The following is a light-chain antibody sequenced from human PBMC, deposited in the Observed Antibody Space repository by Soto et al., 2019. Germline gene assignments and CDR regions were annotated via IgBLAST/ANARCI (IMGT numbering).Light chain of an antibody. V-gene: IGKV3-20*01. CDR1: QSVSSSY. J-gene: IGKJ5*01. Sequence: EIVLTQSPGTLSLSPGXRATLSCRASQSVSSSYLAWYQQKPGQAPRLLIYGASSRATGIPDRFSGSGSGTDFTLTISRLEPEDFAVYYCQQYNNWPPITFGQGTRPEIK. CDR2: GAS. CDR3: QQYNNWPPIT.